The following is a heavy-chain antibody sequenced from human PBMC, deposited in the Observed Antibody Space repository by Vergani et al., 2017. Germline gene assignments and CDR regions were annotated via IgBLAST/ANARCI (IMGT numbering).Heavy chain of an antibody. V-gene: IGHV3-53*01. Sequence: EVQLVESGGGLIQPGGSLRLSCAASGFTVSSNYMSWVRQAPGKGLEWVSVIYSGGSTYYADSVKVRFTIPRDNSKNTLYLQMNSRRAKDTAVYYCARFLPFPCWFDPWGQGTLVTVSS. CDR2: IYSGGST. J-gene: IGHJ5*02. CDR1: GFTVSSNY. D-gene: IGHD2/OR15-2a*01. CDR3: ARFLPFPCWFDP.